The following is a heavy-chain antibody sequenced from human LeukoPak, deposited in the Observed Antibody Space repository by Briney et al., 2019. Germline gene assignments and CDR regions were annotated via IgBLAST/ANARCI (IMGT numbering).Heavy chain of an antibody. CDR1: GFTFSSYS. Sequence: KTGGSLRLSCAASGFTFSSYSMDWVGQAPGKGLEWVSFIDTSSRYIYQADSVKGRFTISRDNAKSSLFLQMNSLRAEDTAVYYCARVGGHCTSTSCPPPDYWGQGTLVTVSS. V-gene: IGHV3-21*01. D-gene: IGHD2-2*01. CDR2: IDTSSRYI. CDR3: ARVGGHCTSTSCPPPDY. J-gene: IGHJ4*02.